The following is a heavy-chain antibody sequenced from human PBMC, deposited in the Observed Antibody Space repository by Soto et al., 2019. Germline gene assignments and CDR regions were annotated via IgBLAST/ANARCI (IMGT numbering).Heavy chain of an antibody. CDR2: ISVKNGNT. V-gene: IGHV1-18*01. J-gene: IGHJ4*02. CDR3: ARHLFSSSFYFDY. CDR1: GYTFTSYR. Sequence: ASAKVSCKASGYTFTSYRISWVRQAPGQGLEWMGWISVKNGNTNYAPKLQGRVTMTTDTSTDTAYMELRSLRSDDTAVYYCARHLFSSSFYFDYWGQGTLVTVSS. D-gene: IGHD6-6*01.